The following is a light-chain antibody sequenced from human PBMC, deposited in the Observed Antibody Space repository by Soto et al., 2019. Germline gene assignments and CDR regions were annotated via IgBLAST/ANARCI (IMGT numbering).Light chain of an antibody. CDR1: QSISNN. CDR2: DAS. CDR3: QMYNNWPRT. J-gene: IGKJ1*01. V-gene: IGKV3-15*01. Sequence: VMTQSPATLSVSPGESATLSCRASQSISNNLAWYQQKPGQAPRLLMYDASTRATGIPDRFSGSGSGAEFTLTISSLQSEDLAVYYCQMYNNWPRTFGQGTKVDIK.